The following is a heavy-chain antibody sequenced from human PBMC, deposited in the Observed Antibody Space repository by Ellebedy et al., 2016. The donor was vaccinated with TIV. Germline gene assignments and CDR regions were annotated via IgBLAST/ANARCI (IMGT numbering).Heavy chain of an antibody. Sequence: AASVKVSCKASGYTFTSYGISWVRQAPGQGLEWMGWINPYNGNTNYVQKLQDRVTMTTNTSTSTAYMELRSLRSDDTAVYYCSKVGPTIFGVAKHTDWGQGTLVTVSS. V-gene: IGHV1-18*01. D-gene: IGHD3-3*01. CDR1: GYTFTSYG. CDR3: SKVGPTIFGVAKHTD. J-gene: IGHJ4*02. CDR2: INPYNGNT.